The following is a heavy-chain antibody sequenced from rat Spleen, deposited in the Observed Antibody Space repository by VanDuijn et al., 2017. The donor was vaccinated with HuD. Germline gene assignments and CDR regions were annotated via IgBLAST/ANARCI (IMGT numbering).Heavy chain of an antibody. CDR1: GFTFSNYD. J-gene: IGHJ2*01. CDR2: ISPDGGNT. CDR3: ARRMALYFDY. V-gene: IGHV5S23*01. Sequence: EVQLVESGGGLLQPGGSLKFSCTASGFTFSNYDMAWVRQAPTKSLDWVASISPDGGNTYYQGSVKGRFTISRDNAKSTLYLQMNSLRSEDTATYYCARRMALYFDYWGQGVMVTVSS.